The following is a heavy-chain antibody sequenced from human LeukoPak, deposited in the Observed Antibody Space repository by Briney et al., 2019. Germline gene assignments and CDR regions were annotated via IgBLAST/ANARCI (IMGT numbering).Heavy chain of an antibody. J-gene: IGHJ2*01. D-gene: IGHD5-18*01. CDR1: GGSFSGYY. CDR2: INHSGST. V-gene: IGHV4-34*01. CDR3: ARLSYGYGWYFDL. Sequence: SETLSLTCAVYGGSFSGYYWSWIRQPPGKGLEWIGEINHSGSTNYNPSLKSRVTISVDTSKNQFSLKLSSVTAADTAVYYCARLSYGYGWYFDLWGRGTLVTVSS.